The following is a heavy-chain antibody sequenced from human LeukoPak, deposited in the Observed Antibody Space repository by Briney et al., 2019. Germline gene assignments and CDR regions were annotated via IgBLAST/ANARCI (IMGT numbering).Heavy chain of an antibody. D-gene: IGHD3-9*01. CDR3: AKRLGISTGYYYMDV. CDR2: ISGSGSST. J-gene: IGHJ6*03. V-gene: IGHV3-23*01. Sequence: GTLSLTCAVSGGSISSRNWWSWVRQAPGKGLEWVSAISGSGSSTYYADSVKGRFTISRDNSKNTLYLQVNSLRAEDTAVYCCAKRLGISTGYYYMDVWGKGTTVTVSS. CDR1: GGSISSRN.